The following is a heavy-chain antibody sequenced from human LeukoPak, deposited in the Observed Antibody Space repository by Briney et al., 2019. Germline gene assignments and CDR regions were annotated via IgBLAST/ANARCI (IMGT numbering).Heavy chain of an antibody. J-gene: IGHJ3*02. CDR1: GFTFSTYW. V-gene: IGHV3-7*01. Sequence: GSLRLSYAASGFTFSTYWMTWVRQAPGKGLEWVANIKQDGSKSNYVDSVEGRFTISRDNAKNSLYLQMNSLRVEDTAVYYCARDTTYHNTAIYYDSFDIWGRGTMVTVSS. D-gene: IGHD2-21*02. CDR3: ARDTTYHNTAIYYDSFDI. CDR2: IKQDGSKS.